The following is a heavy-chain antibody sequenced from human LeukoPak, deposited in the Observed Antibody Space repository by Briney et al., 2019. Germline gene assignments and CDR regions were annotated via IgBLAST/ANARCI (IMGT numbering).Heavy chain of an antibody. J-gene: IGHJ4*02. CDR1: GDSVFSNNVA. Sequence: SQTLSLTCAISGDSVFSNNVAWNWIRQSPSRGLEWLGRTYYRSNWFNEYAVSMKGRVIINPVTSKNQFSLQLNSMTPEDTAVYYCAREDRLGHFDYWGQGALVTVSS. V-gene: IGHV6-1*01. CDR3: AREDRLGHFDY. CDR2: TYYRSNWFN.